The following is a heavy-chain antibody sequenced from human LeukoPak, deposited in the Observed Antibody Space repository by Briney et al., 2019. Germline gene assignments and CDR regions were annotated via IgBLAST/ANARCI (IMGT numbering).Heavy chain of an antibody. CDR3: ARHFAYSSSSYFDY. CDR2: VYYTGST. V-gene: IGHV4-59*08. J-gene: IGHJ4*02. D-gene: IGHD6-6*01. Sequence: SETLSLTCSVSGSSVSSYYWSWIRQPPGKGLEWIGYVYYTGSTNYNPSLKSRVTMFEDKSKNQFSLRLYSVTVADTAVYYCARHFAYSSSSYFDYWGQGSLCTVSS. CDR1: GSSVSSYY.